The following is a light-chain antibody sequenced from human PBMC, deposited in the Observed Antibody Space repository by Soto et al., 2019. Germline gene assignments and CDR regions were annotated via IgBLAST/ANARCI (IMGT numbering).Light chain of an antibody. CDR2: DAS. V-gene: IGKV3-11*01. CDR1: QSVSSY. Sequence: EIVLTQSPATLSLSPEERATLSCRASQSVSSYLAWYQQKPGQAPRLLIYDASNRATGIPARFSGSGSGTDFTLPLSSLEPEDFAVYSCQQRSNWPPITFGQGTRLEIK. CDR3: QQRSNWPPIT. J-gene: IGKJ5*01.